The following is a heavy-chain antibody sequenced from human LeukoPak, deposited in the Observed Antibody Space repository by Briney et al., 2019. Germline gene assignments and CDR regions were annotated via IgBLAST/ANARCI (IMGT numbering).Heavy chain of an antibody. J-gene: IGHJ5*02. CDR1: GFTFSSYA. CDR3: ARDYYDSSGYYSLSNWFDP. D-gene: IGHD3-22*01. Sequence: GRSLRLSCAAFGFTFSSYAMHWVRQAPGKGLEWVAVISYDGSNKYYADSVKGRFTISRDNSKNTLYLQMNSLRAEDTAVYYCARDYYDSSGYYSLSNWFDPWGQGTLVTVSS. V-gene: IGHV3-30-3*01. CDR2: ISYDGSNK.